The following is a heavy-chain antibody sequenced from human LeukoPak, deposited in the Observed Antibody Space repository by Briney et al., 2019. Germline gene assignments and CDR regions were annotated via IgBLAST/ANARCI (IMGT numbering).Heavy chain of an antibody. J-gene: IGHJ4*02. CDR1: GYSFTSYW. Sequence: GESLKISCKGSGYSFTSYWIGWVRQMPGKGLEWMGISYPGDSDTRYSPSFQGQVTISADKSISTAYLQWSSLKASDTAMYYCARQKGYDILTGYYSDYWGQGTLVTVSS. CDR3: ARQKGYDILTGYYSDY. D-gene: IGHD3-9*01. CDR2: SYPGDSDT. V-gene: IGHV5-51*01.